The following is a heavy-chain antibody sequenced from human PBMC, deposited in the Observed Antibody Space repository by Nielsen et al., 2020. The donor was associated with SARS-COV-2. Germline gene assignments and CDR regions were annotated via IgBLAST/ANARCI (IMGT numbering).Heavy chain of an antibody. J-gene: IGHJ5*02. CDR3: ARAGDSSSWYFSNWFDP. CDR1: GGTFTGYV. Sequence: SVKVSCKASGGTFTGYVFSWVRQAPGQGLDWMGGIIPIFGTANYAQKFQGRVTITADESTSTAYMELSSLRSEDTAVYYCARAGDSSSWYFSNWFDPWGQGTLVTVSS. V-gene: IGHV1-69*13. D-gene: IGHD6-13*01. CDR2: IIPIFGTA.